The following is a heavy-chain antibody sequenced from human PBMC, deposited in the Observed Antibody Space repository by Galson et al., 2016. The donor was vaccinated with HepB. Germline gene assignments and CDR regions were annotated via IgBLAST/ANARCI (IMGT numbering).Heavy chain of an antibody. Sequence: SLRLSCAASGFIFSSYGMHWVRQAPGKGLEWVAVISYDGTYKYYRDSVKGRFTISRDNSRNTLYLQMNSLRSEDTAVYYCAKDFSRSMTAVAADYWGQGTLVTVSS. D-gene: IGHD4-11*01. CDR2: ISYDGTYK. CDR3: AKDFSRSMTAVAADY. J-gene: IGHJ4*02. V-gene: IGHV3-30*18. CDR1: GFIFSSYG.